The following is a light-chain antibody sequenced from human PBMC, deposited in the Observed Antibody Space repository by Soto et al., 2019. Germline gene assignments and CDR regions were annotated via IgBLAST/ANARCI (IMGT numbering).Light chain of an antibody. J-gene: IGKJ1*01. V-gene: IGKV3-20*01. CDR2: GAS. CDR1: QSVSSNY. Sequence: EIVLTQSPGTLSLSPGERATLSCRASQSVSSNYLAWYQQKPGQAPRLLIFGASSRATGIPDRFSGSGSGTDFTLTISRLEPEDFAVDYCQQYGSSPQTFGQGTKVEIK. CDR3: QQYGSSPQT.